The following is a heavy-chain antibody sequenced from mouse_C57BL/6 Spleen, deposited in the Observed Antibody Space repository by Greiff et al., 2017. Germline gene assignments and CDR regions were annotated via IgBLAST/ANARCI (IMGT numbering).Heavy chain of an antibody. D-gene: IGHD1-1*01. CDR2: IDPENGDT. CDR1: GFNIKDDY. J-gene: IGHJ1*03. Sequence: EVQLQQSGAELVRPGASVKLSCTASGFNIKDDYMHWVKQRPEQGLEWIGWIDPENGDTEYASKFQGKATITAETSSNTAYLQLSSLTSEDTAVYYCSSGSYYGSSRYFDVWGTGTTVTVSS. CDR3: SSGSYYGSSRYFDV. V-gene: IGHV14-4*01.